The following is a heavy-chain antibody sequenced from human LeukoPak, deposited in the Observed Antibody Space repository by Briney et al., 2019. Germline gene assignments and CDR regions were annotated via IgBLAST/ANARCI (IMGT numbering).Heavy chain of an antibody. D-gene: IGHD3-10*01. J-gene: IGHJ5*02. CDR1: GFTFTNYA. CDR3: VTKPGTMVRGVIPNWFDP. Sequence: GGSLRLSCAASGFTFTNYAMNWVRQAPGKGLEWVSVISGSGGTTDYAASVKGRFTISRANSEKTLYLQMNSLTAEDTAVYYSVTKPGTMVRGVIPNWFDPWGQGTLVTVSS. CDR2: ISGSGGTT. V-gene: IGHV3-23*01.